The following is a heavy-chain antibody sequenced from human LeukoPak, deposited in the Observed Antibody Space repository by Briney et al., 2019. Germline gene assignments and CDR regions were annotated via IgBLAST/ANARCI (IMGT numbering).Heavy chain of an antibody. CDR1: GYSISSGYY. V-gene: IGHV4-38-2*02. D-gene: IGHD1-26*01. J-gene: IGHJ5*02. CDR2: IYHSGST. CDR3: ARDSGSYANNWFDP. Sequence: SETLSLTCAVSGYSISSGYYWGWIRQPPGKGLEWIGSIYHSGSTYYNPSLKSRVTISVDTSKNQFSLKLSSVTAADTAVYYCARDSGSYANNWFDPLGQGTLVTVSS.